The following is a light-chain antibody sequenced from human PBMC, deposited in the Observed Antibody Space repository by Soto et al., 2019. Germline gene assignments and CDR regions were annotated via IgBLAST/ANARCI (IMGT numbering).Light chain of an antibody. CDR1: SSDVGSYNL. CDR2: GGS. J-gene: IGLJ3*02. Sequence: QSALTQPASVSGSPGQSITISCTGTSSDVGSYNLVSWYQQHPGKAPKLMIYGGSKRPSGVSNRFSGSKSGNTASLTISGLQADDEADDYCCSYAGSSTWVFGGGTKLTVL. V-gene: IGLV2-23*01. CDR3: CSYAGSSTWV.